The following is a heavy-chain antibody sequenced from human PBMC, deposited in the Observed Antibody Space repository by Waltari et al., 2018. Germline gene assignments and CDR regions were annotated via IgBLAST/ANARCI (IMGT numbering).Heavy chain of an antibody. V-gene: IGHV3-23*01. D-gene: IGHD1-26*01. J-gene: IGHJ6*02. Sequence: EVQLLESGGGLVQPGGSLRLSCAASGFTFSSYAMSWVRQAPGKGLEWVSANSGSGGSTYYADSVKGRFTISRDNSKNTLYLQMNSLRAEDTAVYYCAKSWAPSYYYYGMDVWGQGTTVTVSS. CDR1: GFTFSSYA. CDR2: NSGSGGST. CDR3: AKSWAPSYYYYGMDV.